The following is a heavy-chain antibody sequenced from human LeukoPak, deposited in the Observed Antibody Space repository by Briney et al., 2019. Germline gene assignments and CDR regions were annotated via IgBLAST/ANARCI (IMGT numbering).Heavy chain of an antibody. CDR2: IYHSGST. CDR3: ARGTIFRLYGMDV. D-gene: IGHD3-3*01. Sequence: SETLSLTCAVSGGSISSSNWWSWVRQPPGKGLEWIGEIYHSGSTNYNPSLKSRVTISVDKSKNQFSLKLSSVTAADTAVYYCARGTIFRLYGMDVWGQGTTVTVSS. J-gene: IGHJ6*02. CDR1: GGSISSSNW. V-gene: IGHV4-4*02.